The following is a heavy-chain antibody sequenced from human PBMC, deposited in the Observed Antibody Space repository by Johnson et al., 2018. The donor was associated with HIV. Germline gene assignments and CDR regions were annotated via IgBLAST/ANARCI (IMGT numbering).Heavy chain of an antibody. V-gene: IGHV3-23*04. Sequence: VQLVESGGGVVQPGGSLRLSCAASGFTFSNYAMSWVRQAPGKGLEWVSAISGSGSHTNYADSVKGRFTISRDNSKNTLSLQMNSLRAEDTAVYYCAKWNDSSGYIRGLDAFDIWGQGTMVTVSS. CDR2: ISGSGSHT. J-gene: IGHJ3*02. CDR1: GFTFSNYA. CDR3: AKWNDSSGYIRGLDAFDI. D-gene: IGHD3-22*01.